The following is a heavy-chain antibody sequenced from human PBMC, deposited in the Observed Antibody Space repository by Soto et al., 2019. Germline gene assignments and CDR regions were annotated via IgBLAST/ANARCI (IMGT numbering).Heavy chain of an antibody. Sequence: QLQLQESGPGLVKPSETLSLTCTVSGGSISSSTSYWGWIRQPPGKGLEWIGSINYSGSTYYSPSLKSRVTISADTSKNQFSMKLCSVNAADSAVYYCARPVNYYYYYMDVWGKGTMVTVSS. CDR2: INYSGST. V-gene: IGHV4-39*01. J-gene: IGHJ6*03. CDR3: ARPVNYYYYYMDV. CDR1: GGSISSSTSY.